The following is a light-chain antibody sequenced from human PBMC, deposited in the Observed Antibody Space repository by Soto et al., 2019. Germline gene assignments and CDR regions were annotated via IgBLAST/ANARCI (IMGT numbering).Light chain of an antibody. V-gene: IGKV3-20*01. Sequence: EIVLTQSPGTLSLSPGERATLSCRASQSVSSSYLAWYQQKPGQAPRLLIYGASSRATGIPDRFSGSGFGTGFTLTISRLGPDDFAVYYCQQYGSSPVTFGGGTKVVIK. J-gene: IGKJ4*01. CDR1: QSVSSSY. CDR3: QQYGSSPVT. CDR2: GAS.